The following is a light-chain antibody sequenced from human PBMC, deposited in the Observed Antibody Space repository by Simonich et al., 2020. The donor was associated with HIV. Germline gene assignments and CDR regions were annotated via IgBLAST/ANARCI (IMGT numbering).Light chain of an antibody. J-gene: IGKJ2*01. V-gene: IGKV3-15*01. CDR2: GAT. Sequence: EVVMTQSPATLSVSPGERATLSCRASQSISRYLAWYQQKPGQTPTRLIYGATTRATGIPARFSGSGSGTEFTLTISSLQSEDFAVYYCQQYGSSPYTFGQGTKLEIK. CDR1: QSISRY. CDR3: QQYGSSPYT.